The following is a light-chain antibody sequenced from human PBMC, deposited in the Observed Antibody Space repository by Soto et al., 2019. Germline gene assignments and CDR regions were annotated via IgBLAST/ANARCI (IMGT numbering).Light chain of an antibody. CDR1: QDISSA. CDR3: QQFRSYPIT. Sequence: AIQLTQSPSSLSASVGDKVTISCRTSQDISSALAWFQQKPGKAPELLIYDASSLQSGVPSRFSGSGSGTHFTLTISSLQPEDFATFYCQQFRSYPITFGGGTKVEVK. CDR2: DAS. J-gene: IGKJ4*01. V-gene: IGKV1-13*02.